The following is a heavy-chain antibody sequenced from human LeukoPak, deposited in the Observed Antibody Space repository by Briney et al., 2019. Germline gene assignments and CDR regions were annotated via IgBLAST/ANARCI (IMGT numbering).Heavy chain of an antibody. CDR1: GFTFSTYA. J-gene: IGHJ6*03. CDR2: ISYDGTNK. Sequence: GGSLRLSCAASGFTFSTYAMSWVRQAPGRGLEWVAVISYDGTNKYYADSVKGRFTISRDNSKNTRYLQMNSLRAEDTAIYYCARGHDYMDVWGKGTTVTVSS. V-gene: IGHV3-30-3*01. CDR3: ARGHDYMDV.